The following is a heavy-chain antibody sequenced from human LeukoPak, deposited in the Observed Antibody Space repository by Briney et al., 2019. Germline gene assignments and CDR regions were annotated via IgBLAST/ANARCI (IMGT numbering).Heavy chain of an antibody. J-gene: IGHJ3*02. CDR3: ARARSSYGYGDAFDI. CDR2: ISYDGSNK. Sequence: GGSLRLSCAASGFTFSSYGMHWVRQAPGKGLEWVAVISYDGSNKYYADSVKGRFTISRDNSKNTLYLQMNSLRAEDTAVYYCARARSSYGYGDAFDIWGQGTMVTVSS. CDR1: GFTFSSYG. V-gene: IGHV3-30*03. D-gene: IGHD5-18*01.